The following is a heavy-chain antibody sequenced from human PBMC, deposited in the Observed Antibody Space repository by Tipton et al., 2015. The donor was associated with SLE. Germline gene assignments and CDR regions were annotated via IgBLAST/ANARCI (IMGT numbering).Heavy chain of an antibody. J-gene: IGHJ6*02. CDR1: GFTFSSYW. CDR3: ALGYQPDYYYYGMDV. D-gene: IGHD2-2*01. CDR2: IKQDGSEK. V-gene: IGHV3-7*01. Sequence: GSLRLSCAASGFTFSSYWMSWVRQAPGKGREWVANIKQDGSEKYYVDSVRGRFTISRDNAKNSLYLQMNSLRAEDTAVYYCALGYQPDYYYYGMDVRGQGTTVTVSS.